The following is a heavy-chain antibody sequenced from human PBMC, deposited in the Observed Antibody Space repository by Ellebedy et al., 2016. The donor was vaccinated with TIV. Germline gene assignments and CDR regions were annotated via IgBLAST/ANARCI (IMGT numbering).Heavy chain of an antibody. CDR2: IRSKANNYAT. CDR3: TRQNLSKDY. Sequence: GESLKIPCAAPGFTFSGPIIHRGRQPSGKGLEWVGRIRSKANNYATSYAASVTGRFTISRDDSKNTAYLQMNRLKTEDTAVYYCTRQNLSKDYWGQGTLVTVSS. CDR1: GFTFSGPI. V-gene: IGHV3-73*01. D-gene: IGHD3-9*01. J-gene: IGHJ4*02.